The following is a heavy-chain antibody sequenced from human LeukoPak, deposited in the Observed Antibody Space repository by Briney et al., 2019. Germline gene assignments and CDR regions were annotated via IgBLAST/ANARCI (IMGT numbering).Heavy chain of an antibody. D-gene: IGHD6-13*01. V-gene: IGHV3-23*01. Sequence: GGSLRLSCAASGFDLTTYAMTRVRQAPAKGLEWVSSIRIGGGGTYYADSVKGRFTISRDNSENTLHLQMNNLRVEDTARYFCARCMVLSQGWCNWFDPWGQGTLVTVSS. CDR1: GFDLTTYA. CDR2: IRIGGGGT. CDR3: ARCMVLSQGWCNWFDP. J-gene: IGHJ5*02.